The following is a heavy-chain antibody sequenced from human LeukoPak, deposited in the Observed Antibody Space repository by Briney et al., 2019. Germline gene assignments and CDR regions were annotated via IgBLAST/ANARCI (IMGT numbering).Heavy chain of an antibody. J-gene: IGHJ4*02. CDR2: IDRDGSGT. CDR3: ARLVCTTIPCYGKFYFDY. D-gene: IGHD1-1*01. Sequence: GGSLRLSCAASGFTFSGYWMHWVRQVPGKGLVWVSHIDRDGSGTTYADSVKGRFTISRDNVKNTLYLQMNSLRAEDTGIYYCARLVCTTIPCYGKFYFDYWGQGTLVPVAS. CDR1: GFTFSGYW. V-gene: IGHV3-74*03.